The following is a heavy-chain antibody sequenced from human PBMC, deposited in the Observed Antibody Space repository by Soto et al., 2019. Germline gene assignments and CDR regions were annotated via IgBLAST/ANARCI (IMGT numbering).Heavy chain of an antibody. D-gene: IGHD6-19*01. Sequence: QVQLLQSGAEVKKPGSSVRVSCEASGGTFRTYAISWVRQAPGQGLEWMGEIIPIFGTVNYAQKFQGRVTITADESTTTVYMDLRSLSSEDTAVYYCAKGAVAGTPTSYYYYGMDVWGQGTTVTVSS. V-gene: IGHV1-69*12. CDR2: IIPIFGTV. CDR3: AKGAVAGTPTSYYYYGMDV. J-gene: IGHJ6*02. CDR1: GGTFRTYA.